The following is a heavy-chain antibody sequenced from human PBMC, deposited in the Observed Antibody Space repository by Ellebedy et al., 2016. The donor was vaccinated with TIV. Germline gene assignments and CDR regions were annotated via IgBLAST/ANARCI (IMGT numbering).Heavy chain of an antibody. CDR1: GFTFSRFW. CDR3: ARDYLALRYFDWQKNWYFDL. J-gene: IGHJ2*01. Sequence: PGGSLRLSCAASGFTFSRFWMSWVRQAPGKGLEWVANIKEDGSEKHYVDSVKGRFTISIDNVQDSLQLQMNSLRAEDTAVYYCARDYLALRYFDWQKNWYFDLWGRGTLVTVSS. CDR2: IKEDGSEK. D-gene: IGHD3-9*01. V-gene: IGHV3-7*01.